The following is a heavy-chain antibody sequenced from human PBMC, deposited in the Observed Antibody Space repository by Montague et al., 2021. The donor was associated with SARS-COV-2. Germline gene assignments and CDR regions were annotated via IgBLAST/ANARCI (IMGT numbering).Heavy chain of an antibody. Sequence: SETRSLTCTVSGGSISSSSYYWGWIRQPPGKGLEWIGSIYYSGSTYYNPSLKSRVTISVDTSKNQFSLKLSSVTAADTAVYYCARMTLLRYFDRLSHGGYFDYWGQGTLVTVSS. J-gene: IGHJ4*02. CDR2: IYYSGST. V-gene: IGHV4-39*01. CDR3: ARMTLLRYFDRLSHGGYFDY. D-gene: IGHD3-9*01. CDR1: GGSISSSSYY.